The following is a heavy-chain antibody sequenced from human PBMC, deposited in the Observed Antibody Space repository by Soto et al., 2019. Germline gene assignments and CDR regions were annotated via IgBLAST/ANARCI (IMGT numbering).Heavy chain of an antibody. CDR3: ARLSLLWFGELLYGMDV. Sequence: GESLKISCKGSGYSFTSYWISWVRQMPGKGLEWMGRIDPSDSYTNYSPSFQGHVTISADKSISTAYLQWSSLKASDTAMYYCARLSLLWFGELLYGMDVWGQGTTVTVS. CDR1: GYSFTSYW. D-gene: IGHD3-10*01. J-gene: IGHJ6*02. V-gene: IGHV5-10-1*01. CDR2: IDPSDSYT.